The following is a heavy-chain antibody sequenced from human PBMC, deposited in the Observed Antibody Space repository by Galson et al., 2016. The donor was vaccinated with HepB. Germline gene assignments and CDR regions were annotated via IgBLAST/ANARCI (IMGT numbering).Heavy chain of an antibody. CDR1: GLTFNNYA. CDR3: ATMDYNANSAY. CDR2: IGINGGTI. J-gene: IGHJ4*02. V-gene: IGHV3-64*04. D-gene: IGHD4-11*01. Sequence: SLRLSCAASGLTFNNYAMHWVRQAPGKGLEYVSSIGINGGTIYYADSVKGRFTISRDNAKNSLYLQMNSLRDEDTAAYYCATMDYNANSAYWGQGTLVTVSS.